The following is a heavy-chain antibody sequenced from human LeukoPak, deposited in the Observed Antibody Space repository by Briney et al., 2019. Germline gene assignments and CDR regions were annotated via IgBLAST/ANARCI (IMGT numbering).Heavy chain of an antibody. J-gene: IGHJ5*02. CDR3: AHRDKSFGVIKNENWFDP. CDR1: GFSLTPNGVG. V-gene: IGHV2-5*01. CDR2: IYWNDHK. D-gene: IGHD3-3*01. Sequence: SGPTLVNPTQTPTLTCSFSGFSLTPNGVGVAWLRQPPGKALEWLAVIYWNDHKRYTPSLENRLTITKDTSKNQVVLTMTNMDPADTATYFCAHRDKSFGVIKNENWFDPWGPGTPVTVSS.